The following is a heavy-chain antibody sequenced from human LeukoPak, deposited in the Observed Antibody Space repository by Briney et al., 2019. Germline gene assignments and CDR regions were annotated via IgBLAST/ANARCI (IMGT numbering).Heavy chain of an antibody. Sequence: GASVKVSCKASGYTFTDYYMHWVRQAPGQGLEWMGWINPYSGGTNYEQKFQGRVTMTRDTSISTAYMEESRVRSDDTAMYYCARGSSTRVYHYYYMDVWGKGTTVTVSS. CDR3: ARGSSTRVYHYYYMDV. CDR2: INPYSGGT. V-gene: IGHV1-2*02. D-gene: IGHD6-6*01. CDR1: GYTFTDYY. J-gene: IGHJ6*03.